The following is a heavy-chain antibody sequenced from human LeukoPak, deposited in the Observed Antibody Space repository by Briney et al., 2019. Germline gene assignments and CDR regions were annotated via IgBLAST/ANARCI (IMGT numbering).Heavy chain of an antibody. D-gene: IGHD3-3*01. CDR3: AKTHTIFGVAPGDAFDI. J-gene: IGHJ3*02. Sequence: GGSLRLSCAASGFTFNSYAMNWVRQAPGKGLEWVSSISGSGGSTYYADSVKGLFTISRDNSKNTLYLQMNSLRAEDTAVYYCAKTHTIFGVAPGDAFDIWGQGTMVTVSS. CDR2: ISGSGGST. V-gene: IGHV3-23*01. CDR1: GFTFNSYA.